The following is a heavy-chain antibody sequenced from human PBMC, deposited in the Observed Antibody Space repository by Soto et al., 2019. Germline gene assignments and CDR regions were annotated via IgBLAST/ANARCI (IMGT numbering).Heavy chain of an antibody. D-gene: IGHD2-15*01. J-gene: IGHJ4*02. CDR3: AKVLRIYGSGGSCHYFYY. Sequence: EVQLLESGGGLVQPGGSLRLSCAASGFTFSSYAMSWVRQAPGKGLEWVSASSCSGGSTSYPDSVKGRFTISRDNSNNTLCLPMNILRAEDRAVYYCAKVLRIYGSGGSCHYFYYSRKGTLVTVSS. V-gene: IGHV3-23*01. CDR1: GFTFSSYA. CDR2: SSCSGGST.